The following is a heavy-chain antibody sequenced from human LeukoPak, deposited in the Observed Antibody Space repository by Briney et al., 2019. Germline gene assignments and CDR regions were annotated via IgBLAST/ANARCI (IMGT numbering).Heavy chain of an antibody. CDR1: GVTFSGYS. CDR2: ITATSRHI. CDR3: AKMGLKQWPYNYFDY. Sequence: GGSLRLSCAAPGVTFSGYSVNWVRQAPGKGLEWVSAITATSRHIYYADSVKGRFTISRDSAKNSLYLQMNSLRVEDTALYYCAKMGLKQWPYNYFDYWGQGTLVTVSS. V-gene: IGHV3-21*01. J-gene: IGHJ4*02. D-gene: IGHD6-19*01.